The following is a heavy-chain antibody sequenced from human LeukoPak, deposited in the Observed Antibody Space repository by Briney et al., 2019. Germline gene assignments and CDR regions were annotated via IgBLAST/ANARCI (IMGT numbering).Heavy chain of an antibody. J-gene: IGHJ4*02. D-gene: IGHD6-13*01. CDR3: AKEGGSSWYFDY. CDR1: GFTCSSYG. V-gene: IGHV3-30*02. Sequence: GGSLRLSCAASGFTCSSYGMHWVRQAPGKGLEWVAFIRYDGSNKYYADSVKGRFTISRDNSKNTLYLQMNSLRAEDTAVYYCAKEGGSSWYFDYWGQGTLVTVSS. CDR2: IRYDGSNK.